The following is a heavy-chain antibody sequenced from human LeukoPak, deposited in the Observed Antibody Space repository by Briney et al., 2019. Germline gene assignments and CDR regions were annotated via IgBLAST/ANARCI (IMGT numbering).Heavy chain of an antibody. V-gene: IGHV4-59*01. CDR2: TYYSGST. J-gene: IGHJ4*02. CDR3: ASGYGKFDY. CDR1: GGSISSYY. D-gene: IGHD5-12*01. Sequence: SETLSLTCTVSGGSISSYYWSWIRQPPGKGLEWIGYTYYSGSTNYNPSLKSRVTISVDTSKNQFSLKLSSVTAADTAVYYCASGYGKFDYWGQGTLVTVSS.